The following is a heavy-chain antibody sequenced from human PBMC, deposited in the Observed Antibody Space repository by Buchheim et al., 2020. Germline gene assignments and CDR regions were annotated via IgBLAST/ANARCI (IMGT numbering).Heavy chain of an antibody. D-gene: IGHD3-3*01. CDR3: AKDEYYDFWSGLVDY. CDR2: ISYDGSNK. Sequence: VQLVESGGGVVQPGRSLRLSCAASGFTFSSYGMHWVRQAPGKGLEWVAVISYDGSNKYYADSVKGRFTISRDNSKNTLYLQMNSLRAEDTAVYYCAKDEYYDFWSGLVDYWGKGTL. J-gene: IGHJ4*02. CDR1: GFTFSSYG. V-gene: IGHV3-30*18.